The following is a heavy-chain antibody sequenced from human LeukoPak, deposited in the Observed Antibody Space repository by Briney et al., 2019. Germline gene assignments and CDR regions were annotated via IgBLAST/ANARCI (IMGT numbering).Heavy chain of an antibody. CDR2: TYYRSKWYD. CDR3: TRHGYP. CDR1: GDTVSSNSAA. J-gene: IGHJ5*02. Sequence: SQTLSLTCAISGDTVSSNSAAWNWIRQSPSRGLEWLGRTYYRSKWYDDYAGSLKSRITINADTSKNQFSLQLNSVTPEDTAVYYCTRHGYPWGQGTLVTVSS. V-gene: IGHV6-1*01.